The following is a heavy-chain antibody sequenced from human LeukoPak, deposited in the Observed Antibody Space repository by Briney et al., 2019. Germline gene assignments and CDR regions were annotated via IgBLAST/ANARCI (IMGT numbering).Heavy chain of an antibody. CDR1: GGSFSGYY. Sequence: PSETLSLTCAVYGGSFSGYYWSWIRQPPGKELEWIGEINHSGSTNYNPSLKSRVTISVDTSKNQFSLKLSSVTAADTAVYYCARGLSYDFWSGYYPWFDPWGQGTLVTVSS. V-gene: IGHV4-34*01. D-gene: IGHD3-3*01. CDR2: INHSGST. J-gene: IGHJ5*02. CDR3: ARGLSYDFWSGYYPWFDP.